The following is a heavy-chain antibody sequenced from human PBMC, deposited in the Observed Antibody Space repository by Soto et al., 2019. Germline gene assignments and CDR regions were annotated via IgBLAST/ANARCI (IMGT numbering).Heavy chain of an antibody. CDR1: GFTFSSYS. D-gene: IGHD3-22*01. V-gene: IGHV3-21*01. CDR3: ARAPYYYDSRGYWAY. CDR2: ISSSSSYI. Sequence: EVQLVESGGGLVEPGGSLRLSCAASGFTFSSYSMNWVRQAPGKGLEWVSSISSSSSYIYYADSVKGRFTISRDNAKNSLYLQMNSLRAEDTAVYYCARAPYYYDSRGYWAYWGQGTLVTVSS. J-gene: IGHJ4*02.